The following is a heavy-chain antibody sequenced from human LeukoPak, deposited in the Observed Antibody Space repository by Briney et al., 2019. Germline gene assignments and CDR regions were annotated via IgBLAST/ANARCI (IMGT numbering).Heavy chain of an antibody. Sequence: GGSLRLSCAASGFTFDDYAMHWVRQAPGKGLEWVSLISGDGGSTYYSDSVKGRFTVSRDNAKNSLFLQMNSLRAEDTAVYYCATAPTEDGDGSSPGYWGQGTLVTVSS. CDR1: GFTFDDYA. CDR3: ATAPTEDGDGSSPGY. D-gene: IGHD4-17*01. J-gene: IGHJ4*02. V-gene: IGHV3-43*02. CDR2: ISGDGGST.